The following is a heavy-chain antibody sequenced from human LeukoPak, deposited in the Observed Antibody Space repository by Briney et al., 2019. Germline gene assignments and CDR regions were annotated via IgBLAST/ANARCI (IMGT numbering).Heavy chain of an antibody. Sequence: GASVKVSCKASGGTFSSYAISWVRQAPGQGLEWMGGIIPIFGTANYAQKFQGRVTITTDESTSTAYMELSSLRSEDTAVYYCARETSSSSAFDIWGQGTMVTVSS. CDR3: ARETSSSSAFDI. V-gene: IGHV1-69*05. CDR1: GGTFSSYA. D-gene: IGHD6-6*01. CDR2: IIPIFGTA. J-gene: IGHJ3*02.